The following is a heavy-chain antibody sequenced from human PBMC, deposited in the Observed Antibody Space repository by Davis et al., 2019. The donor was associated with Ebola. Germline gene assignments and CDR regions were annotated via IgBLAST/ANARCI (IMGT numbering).Heavy chain of an antibody. CDR1: GGSISSYY. D-gene: IGHD5-18*01. CDR3: ARDGGGYRYGYYYYGMDV. CDR2: MYYSGSS. J-gene: IGHJ6*02. V-gene: IGHV4-59*01. Sequence: SVPLSLTCTVSGGSISSYYWSWSRQPPGKGLEWSGYMYYSGSSNYNPSLKSRVTISVDTSKNQFSLKLSSVTAADTAVYYCARDGGGYRYGYYYYGMDVWGQGTTVTVSS.